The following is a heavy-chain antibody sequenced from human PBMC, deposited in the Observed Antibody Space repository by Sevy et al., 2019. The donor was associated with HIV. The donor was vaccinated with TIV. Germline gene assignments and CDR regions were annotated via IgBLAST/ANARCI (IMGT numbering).Heavy chain of an antibody. CDR3: ARHCPGRGGSHAFDI. Sequence: SETLSLTCAVYGGSFSGYYWSWIRQPPGKGLEWIGEINHSGGTNYNPSLKSRVTISVDTSKNQFSLKLNSVTGADTAVFYCARHCPGRGGSHAFDIWGQGTLVTVSS. J-gene: IGHJ3*02. CDR1: GGSFSGYY. CDR2: INHSGGT. D-gene: IGHD2-8*02. V-gene: IGHV4-34*01.